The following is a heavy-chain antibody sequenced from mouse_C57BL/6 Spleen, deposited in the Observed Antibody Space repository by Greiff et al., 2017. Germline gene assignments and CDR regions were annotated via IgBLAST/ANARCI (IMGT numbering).Heavy chain of an antibody. Sequence: EVHLVESGPGLVKPSQSLSLTCSVTGYSITSGYYWNWLRQFPGNKLEWLGYLSYDGSNNYNPSLKNRISITRDTSKNQFFLKLNSVTTEDTATYYCARDGGVYVDYWGQGTTLTVSS. V-gene: IGHV3-6*01. CDR2: LSYDGSN. CDR1: GYSITSGYY. CDR3: ARDGGVYVDY. J-gene: IGHJ2*01.